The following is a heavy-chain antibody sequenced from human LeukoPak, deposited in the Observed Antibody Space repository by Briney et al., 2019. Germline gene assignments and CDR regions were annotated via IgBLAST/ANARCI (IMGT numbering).Heavy chain of an antibody. D-gene: IGHD1-26*01. CDR2: ISYDGSNK. J-gene: IGHJ4*02. V-gene: IGHV3-30*18. Sequence: PGGSLRLSCAASGFTFSSYGMHWVRQAPGKGLEWVAVISYDGSNKYYADSVKGRFTISRDNSKNTLYLQMNSLGAEDTAVYYCAKVLSGSYPDGYWGQGTLVTVSS. CDR1: GFTFSSYG. CDR3: AKVLSGSYPDGY.